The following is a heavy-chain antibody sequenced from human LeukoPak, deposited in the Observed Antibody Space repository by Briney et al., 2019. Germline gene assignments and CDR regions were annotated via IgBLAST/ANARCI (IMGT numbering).Heavy chain of an antibody. D-gene: IGHD1-26*01. CDR3: ARHQLGRNWFDP. CDR1: GGSISSYY. J-gene: IGHJ5*02. CDR2: IYYSGST. Sequence: SETLSLTCTVSGGSISSYYWSWIRQPPGKGLEWIGYIYYSGSTNYNPSLKSRVTISVDTSKNPFSLKLSSVTAADTAVYYCARHQLGRNWFDPWGQGTLVTVSS. V-gene: IGHV4-59*08.